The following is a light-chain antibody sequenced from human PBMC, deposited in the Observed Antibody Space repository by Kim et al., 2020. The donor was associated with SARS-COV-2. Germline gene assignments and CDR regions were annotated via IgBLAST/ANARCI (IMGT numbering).Light chain of an antibody. V-gene: IGLV10-54*04. CDR2: RNN. CDR3: SAWDSSLNAWV. J-gene: IGLJ3*02. Sequence: RQTAPLTCTGNNNNVGTQGAAWLQQHQGHPPKLLSYRNNNRPSGISERFSASRSGDTASLTITGLQPEDETDYYCSAWDSSLNAWVFGGGTQLTVL. CDR1: NNNVGTQG.